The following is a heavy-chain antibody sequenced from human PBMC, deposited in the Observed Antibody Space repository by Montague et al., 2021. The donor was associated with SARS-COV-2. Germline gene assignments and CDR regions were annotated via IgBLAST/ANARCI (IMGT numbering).Heavy chain of an antibody. V-gene: IGHV6-1*01. CDR2: TYYRSKWYN. Sequence: CAISGDSVSGHSAAWNWIRQSPSRGLEWLGRTYYRSKWYNDYAVSVKSRITINPDTSKNQFSLQLNSVTPEDTAVYYCARGDEEQWLVHYYYYGMDVWGQGTTVTGSS. J-gene: IGHJ6*02. CDR1: GDSVSGHSAA. CDR3: ARGDEEQWLVHYYYYGMDV. D-gene: IGHD6-19*01.